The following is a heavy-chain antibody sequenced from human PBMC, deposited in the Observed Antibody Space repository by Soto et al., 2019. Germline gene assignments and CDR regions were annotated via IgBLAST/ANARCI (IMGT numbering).Heavy chain of an antibody. CDR3: ARHHRGYSYGLGRATSGDRNYYYYMDV. CDR2: IYYSGST. Sequence: SETLSLTCTVSGGSISSSSYYWGWIRQPPGKGLEWIGSIYYSGSTYYNPSLKSRVTISVDTSKNQFSLKLSAVTAADTAVYYCARHHRGYSYGLGRATSGDRNYYYYMDVWGKGTTVTVSS. D-gene: IGHD5-18*01. J-gene: IGHJ6*03. CDR1: GGSISSSSYY. V-gene: IGHV4-39*01.